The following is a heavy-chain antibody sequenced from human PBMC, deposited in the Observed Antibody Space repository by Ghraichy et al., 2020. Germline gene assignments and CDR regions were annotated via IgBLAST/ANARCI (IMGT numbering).Heavy chain of an antibody. J-gene: IGHJ4*02. V-gene: IGHV4-39*01. CDR3: ARLDCSSTSCYNVDY. Sequence: SETLSLTCTVSGGFISSSSYYWGWIRQPPGKGLEWIGSIYYSGSTYYNPSLKSRVTISVDTSKNQFSLKLSSVTAADTAVYYCARLDCSSTSCYNVDYWGQGTLVTVSS. CDR1: GGFISSSSYY. D-gene: IGHD2-2*02. CDR2: IYYSGST.